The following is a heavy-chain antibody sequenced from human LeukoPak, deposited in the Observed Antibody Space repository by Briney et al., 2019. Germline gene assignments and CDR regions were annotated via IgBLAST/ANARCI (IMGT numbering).Heavy chain of an antibody. CDR1: GFSFSTYS. D-gene: IGHD3-16*01. Sequence: GGSLRLPCVASGFSFSTYSMDWVRQAPGKGLEYVSAISNNGDSTNYANSVRGRFTISRDNSKNTLYLQMGSLRVEDMAVYYCTREGSVAAFGPRRPFDYWGQGTLVTVSS. J-gene: IGHJ4*02. CDR2: ISNNGDST. CDR3: TREGSVAAFGPRRPFDY. V-gene: IGHV3-64*01.